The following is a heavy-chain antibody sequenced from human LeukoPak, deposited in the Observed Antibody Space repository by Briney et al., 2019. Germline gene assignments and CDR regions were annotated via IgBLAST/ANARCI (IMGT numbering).Heavy chain of an antibody. CDR1: GYSFTSYW. D-gene: IGHD2-21*02. J-gene: IGHJ5*02. CDR3: ARLGPAYCGGDCYYWFDP. V-gene: IGHV5-51*01. CDR2: IYPGDSDT. Sequence: GESLKISCKGSGYSFTSYWIGWVRLMPGKGLEWMGIIYPGDSDTRYSPSFQGQVTISADKSISTAYLQWSSLKASDTAMYYCARLGPAYCGGDCYYWFDPWGQGTLVTVSS.